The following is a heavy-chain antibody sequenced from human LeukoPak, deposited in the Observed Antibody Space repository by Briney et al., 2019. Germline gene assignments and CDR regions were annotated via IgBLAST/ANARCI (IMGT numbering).Heavy chain of an antibody. Sequence: PGGSLRLSCAASGXTSSSYSMNWVRQAPGKGLEWVSSISSSSSYIYYADSVKGRFTISRDNAKNSLYLQMNSLRAEDTAVYYCARGPMYYYDSSGYYFDYWGQGTLVTVSS. J-gene: IGHJ4*02. D-gene: IGHD3-22*01. V-gene: IGHV3-21*01. CDR2: ISSSSSYI. CDR3: ARGPMYYYDSSGYYFDY. CDR1: GXTSSSYS.